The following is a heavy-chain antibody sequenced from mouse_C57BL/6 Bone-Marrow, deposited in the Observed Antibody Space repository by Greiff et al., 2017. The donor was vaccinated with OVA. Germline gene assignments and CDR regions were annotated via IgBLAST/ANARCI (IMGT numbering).Heavy chain of an antibody. CDR3: ASGSTTVVTWYFDV. Sequence: QVQLQQPGAELVMPGASVKLSCKASGYTFTSYWMHWVKQSPGQGLEWIGEIDPSDSYTNYNQKFKGKSTLTVDKSSSTAYMQLSSLTSEDSAVYYCASGSTTVVTWYFDVWGTGTTVTVSS. D-gene: IGHD1-1*01. V-gene: IGHV1-69*01. J-gene: IGHJ1*03. CDR2: IDPSDSYT. CDR1: GYTFTSYW.